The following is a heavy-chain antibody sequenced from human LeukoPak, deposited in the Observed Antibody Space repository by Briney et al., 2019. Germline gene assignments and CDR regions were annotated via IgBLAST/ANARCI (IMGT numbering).Heavy chain of an antibody. Sequence: ASVKVSCKVSRYTLTELSMHWVRQAPGKGLEWMGGFDPEDGETIYAQKFQGRVTMTEDTSTDTAYMELSSLRSEDTAVYYCATKGRGGITMILYGMDVWGQGTTVTVSS. CDR1: RYTLTELS. CDR3: ATKGRGGITMILYGMDV. D-gene: IGHD3-22*01. J-gene: IGHJ6*02. V-gene: IGHV1-24*01. CDR2: FDPEDGET.